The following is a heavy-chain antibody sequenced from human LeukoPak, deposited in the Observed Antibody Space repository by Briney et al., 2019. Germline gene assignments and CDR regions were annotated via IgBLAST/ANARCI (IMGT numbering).Heavy chain of an antibody. CDR1: GFTFSSYA. D-gene: IGHD5-12*01. CDR3: AKFCYSGYDWFYYYGMDI. CDR2: ISGSGGST. Sequence: GGSLRLSCAASGFTFSSYAMSWVRQAPGEGLEWVSAISGSGGSTYYADSVKGRFTISRDNSKNTLYLQMNSLRAEDTAVYYCAKFCYSGYDWFYYYGMDIWGQGTTVTVSS. V-gene: IGHV3-23*01. J-gene: IGHJ6*02.